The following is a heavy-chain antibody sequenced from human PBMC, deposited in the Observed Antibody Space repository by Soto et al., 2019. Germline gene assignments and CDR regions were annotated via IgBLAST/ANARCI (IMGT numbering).Heavy chain of an antibody. Sequence: DVQLVESGGGLIQPGGSLRLSCVASGLTVSGKKYMAWVRQAPGKGPVWLSGVYDLDGTYYADSVRGRLTNSIDRSRTTVYLQMRDLRPEDTALYFCATWQLRELAYDIWGQGTMVTVSS. CDR3: ATWQLRELAYDI. CDR1: GLTVSGKKY. J-gene: IGHJ3*02. V-gene: IGHV3-53*01. D-gene: IGHD1-26*01. CDR2: VYDLDGT.